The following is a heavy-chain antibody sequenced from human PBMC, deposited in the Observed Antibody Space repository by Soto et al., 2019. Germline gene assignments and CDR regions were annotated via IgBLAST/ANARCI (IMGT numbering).Heavy chain of an antibody. J-gene: IGHJ5*02. CDR1: GYTFTSYG. D-gene: IGHD3-3*01. V-gene: IGHV1-18*04. CDR2: ISAYNGNT. CDR3: ARVPITIFGVVIWTGSLGYNWFDP. Sequence: ASVKVSCKAYGYTFTSYGISWVRQAPGQGLEWMGWISAYNGNTNYAQKLQGRVTMTTDTSTSTAYMELRSLRSDDTAVYYCARVPITIFGVVIWTGSLGYNWFDPWGQGTLVTAPQ.